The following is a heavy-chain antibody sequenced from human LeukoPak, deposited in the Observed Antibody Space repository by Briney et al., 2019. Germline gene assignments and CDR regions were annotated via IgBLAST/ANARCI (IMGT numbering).Heavy chain of an antibody. CDR3: ARDRSTMIRRPPDAFDI. Sequence: GGSLRLSCAASGFTFSSYAMHWVRQAPGKGLEWVAVISYDGSNKYYADSVKGRFTISRDNSKNTLYLQMNSLRAEDTAVYYCARDRSTMIRRPPDAFDIWGQGTMVTVSS. CDR1: GFTFSSYA. V-gene: IGHV3-30*14. D-gene: IGHD3-22*01. J-gene: IGHJ3*02. CDR2: ISYDGSNK.